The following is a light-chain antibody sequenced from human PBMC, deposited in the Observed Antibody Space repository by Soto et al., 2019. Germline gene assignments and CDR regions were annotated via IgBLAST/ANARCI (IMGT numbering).Light chain of an antibody. Sequence: DIVMTQSPATLSVSPGEGATLSCRASQSVHSALAWYQQRPGQTPRLLIYDASTRATGIPDRFSGSGSGTEFTLTISSLQSEDFVIYYCQQYGTWPPLTFGGGTKVEI. J-gene: IGKJ4*01. CDR2: DAS. V-gene: IGKV3-15*01. CDR1: QSVHSA. CDR3: QQYGTWPPLT.